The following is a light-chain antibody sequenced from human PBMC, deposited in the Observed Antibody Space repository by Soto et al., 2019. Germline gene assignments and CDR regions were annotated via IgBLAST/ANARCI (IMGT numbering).Light chain of an antibody. CDR1: SSNIGGYT. CDR2: NNN. CDR3: AAWDDSLNGVV. J-gene: IGLJ2*01. Sequence: QSVLTQPPSASGTPGQRVTISCSGSSSNIGGYTVNWYQQLPGTAPKLLIYNNNQRPSGVPDRFSGSKSGTSASLAIIGLQSEDEADYYCAAWDDSLNGVVFGGGTKLTVL. V-gene: IGLV1-44*01.